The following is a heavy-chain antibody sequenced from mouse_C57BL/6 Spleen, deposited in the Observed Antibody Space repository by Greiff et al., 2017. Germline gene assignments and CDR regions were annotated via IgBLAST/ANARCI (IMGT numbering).Heavy chain of an antibody. V-gene: IGHV1-81*01. D-gene: IGHD2-3*01. CDR3: AREDDPAWFAY. J-gene: IGHJ3*01. CDR1: GYTFTSYG. CDR2: IYPRSGNT. Sequence: VKLMESGAELARPGASVKLSCKASGYTFTSYGISWVKQRTGQGLEWIGEIYPRSGNTYYNEKFKGKATLTADKSSSTAYMELRSLTSEDSAVYFCAREDDPAWFAYWGQGTLVTVSA.